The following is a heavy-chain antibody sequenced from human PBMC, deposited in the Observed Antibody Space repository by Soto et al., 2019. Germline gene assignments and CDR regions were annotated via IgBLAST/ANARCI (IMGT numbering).Heavy chain of an antibody. CDR2: ISWNSGSI. V-gene: IGHV3-9*01. J-gene: IGHJ3*02. CDR1: VCTFDDYA. Sequence: GGSLRLSCASSVCTFDDYAMHCVRQSPGKCLEWVSGISWNSGSIGYADSVKGRFTISRDNAKNSLYLQMNSLRAEDTALYYCAGPVSYHFDDAFDILGQGTMVNVSS. CDR3: AGPVSYHFDDAFDI. D-gene: IGHD3-3*02.